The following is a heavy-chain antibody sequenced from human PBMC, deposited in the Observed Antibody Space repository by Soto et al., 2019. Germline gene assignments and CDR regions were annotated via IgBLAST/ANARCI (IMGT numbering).Heavy chain of an antibody. V-gene: IGHV1-18*01. J-gene: IGHJ6*02. CDR2: ISAYNGNT. CDR1: GYTFTTYD. Sequence: QVQLVQSGGEVKKPGASVKVSCKASGYTFTTYDLSWVRQAPGQGLEWMGWISAYNGNTNDAQNLQGRVTMTTDTSTSTAYMELRSLRSDDTAVYYCARVIGYYYHMDVWGQGTTVTVSS. D-gene: IGHD3-22*01. CDR3: ARVIGYYYHMDV.